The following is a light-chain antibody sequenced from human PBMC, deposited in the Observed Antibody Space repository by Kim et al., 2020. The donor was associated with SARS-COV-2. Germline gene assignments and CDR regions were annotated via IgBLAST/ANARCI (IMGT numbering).Light chain of an antibody. V-gene: IGLV2-8*01. CDR1: SSDVVGYNY. CDR3: CSYSVTNTLV. CDR2: EVS. J-gene: IGLJ3*02. Sequence: GQSVTIACTGTSSDVVGYNYVSWYQQHPGKAPQLMIYEVSKRPSGVPDRFSGPKSDNTASLTVSGLQAGDEADYYCCSYSVTNTLVFGGGTQLTVL.